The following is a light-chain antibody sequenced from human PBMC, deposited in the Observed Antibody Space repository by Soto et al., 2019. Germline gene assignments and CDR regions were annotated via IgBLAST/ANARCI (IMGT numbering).Light chain of an antibody. Sequence: EIVMTQSPVTVSVSPGERATLTCRASQSVNINLAWYQHKPGQPPRLLIYDASTRATDIPARFSGSGSGTEFTLTISNLQSEDVAVYYCQHYSQCPGATFGQGTKVEIK. CDR1: QSVNIN. J-gene: IGKJ1*01. CDR3: QHYSQCPGAT. CDR2: DAS. V-gene: IGKV3-15*01.